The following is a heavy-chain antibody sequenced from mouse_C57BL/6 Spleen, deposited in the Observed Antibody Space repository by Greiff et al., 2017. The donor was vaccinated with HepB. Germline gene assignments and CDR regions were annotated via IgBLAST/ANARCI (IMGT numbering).Heavy chain of an antibody. CDR3: ARRDRDY. CDR2: IDPSDSYT. J-gene: IGHJ2*01. D-gene: IGHD3-3*01. V-gene: IGHV1-59*01. Sequence: QVQLQQSGAELVRPGTSVKLSCKASGYTFTSYWMHWVKQRPGQGLEWIGVIDPSDSYTNYNQKFKGKATLTVDTSSSTAYMQISSLTSEDSAVYYCARRDRDYWGQGTTLTVSS. CDR1: GYTFTSYW.